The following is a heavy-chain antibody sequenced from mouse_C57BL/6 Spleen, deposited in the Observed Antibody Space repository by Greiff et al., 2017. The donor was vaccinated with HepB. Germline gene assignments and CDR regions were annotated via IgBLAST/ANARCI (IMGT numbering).Heavy chain of an antibody. Sequence: QVQLQQPGAELVKPGASVKLSCKASGYTFTSYWMQWVKQRPGQGLEWIGEIDPSDSYTNYNQKFKGKATLTVDTSSSTAYMQLSSLTSEDSAVYYCARNYYYYPYWGQGTLVTVSA. V-gene: IGHV1-50*01. J-gene: IGHJ3*01. CDR3: ARNYYYYPY. CDR1: GYTFTSYW. CDR2: IDPSDSYT. D-gene: IGHD2-4*01.